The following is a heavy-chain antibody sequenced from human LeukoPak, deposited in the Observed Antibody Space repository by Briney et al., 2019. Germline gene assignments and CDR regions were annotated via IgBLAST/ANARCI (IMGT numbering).Heavy chain of an antibody. Sequence: GGSLRLSCAGSGFPLSSKYMSWVRQAPGEGVEGVSVIYNGGSADCAVSVKGRFTISRDNSKNKVSLQMNSLRFEDTAVYYCARKASYSGSWWYFDHWGQGTLVTVSS. CDR1: GFPLSSKY. V-gene: IGHV3-66*01. D-gene: IGHD6-13*01. CDR3: ARKASYSGSWWYFDH. CDR2: IYNGGSA. J-gene: IGHJ4*02.